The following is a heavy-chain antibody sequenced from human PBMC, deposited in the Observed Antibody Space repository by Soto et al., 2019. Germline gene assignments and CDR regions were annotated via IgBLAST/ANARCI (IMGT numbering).Heavy chain of an antibody. V-gene: IGHV1-18*04. Sequence: ASVKVSCKASGYTFTSYGISWVRQAPGQGLEWMGWISAYNGNTNYAQKLQGRVTMTTDTSTSTAYMELRSLRSDDTAVYYCARDYPPGGYYYYYGMDVWGQGTTVTVSS. CDR3: ARDYPPGGYYYYYGMDV. J-gene: IGHJ6*02. CDR1: GYTFTSYG. CDR2: ISAYNGNT. D-gene: IGHD3-16*01.